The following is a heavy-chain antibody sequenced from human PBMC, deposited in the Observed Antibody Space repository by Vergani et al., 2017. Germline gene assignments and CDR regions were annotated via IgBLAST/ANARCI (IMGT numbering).Heavy chain of an antibody. CDR3: ASKMQEEVVTAISWHYGMDV. CDR2: IIPIFGTA. J-gene: IGHJ6*02. Sequence: QVQLVQSGAEVKKPGSSVKVSCKASGGTFSSYAISWVRQAPGQGLEWMGGIIPIFGTANYAQKFQGRVTITADESTSTAYMGLSSLGSEDTAVYYCASKMQEEVVTAISWHYGMDVWSQGTTVTVSS. D-gene: IGHD2-21*02. V-gene: IGHV1-69*12. CDR1: GGTFSSYA.